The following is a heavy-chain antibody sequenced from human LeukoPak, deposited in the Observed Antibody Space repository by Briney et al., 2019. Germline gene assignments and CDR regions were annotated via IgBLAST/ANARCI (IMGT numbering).Heavy chain of an antibody. CDR1: GFTFDDYA. CDR2: ISCDGGST. J-gene: IGHJ4*02. Sequence: GGSLRLSCAVSGFTFDDYAMHWVRHAPGKGLEWVSLISCDGGSTSYADSVKGRFNISRDNSKNSLYPQMNSLRAEDTALYYCAKERYGGAPGGGFEYWGQGTLVTVSS. D-gene: IGHD4-23*01. CDR3: AKERYGGAPGGGFEY. V-gene: IGHV3-43D*03.